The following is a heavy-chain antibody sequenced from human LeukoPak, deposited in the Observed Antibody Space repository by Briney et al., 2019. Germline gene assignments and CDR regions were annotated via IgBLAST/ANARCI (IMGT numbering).Heavy chain of an antibody. CDR3: AKVLVRGVIGPFDY. CDR1: GFTVSSNY. V-gene: IGHV3-7*01. J-gene: IGHJ4*02. D-gene: IGHD3-10*01. Sequence: GGSLRLSCAVSGFTVSSNYMNWVRQAPGKGLEWVANIKEDGSEKNYVDSVKGRFTISRENAKNLVYLQMNSLRVEDTAVYYCAKVLVRGVIGPFDYWGQGTLVTVSS. CDR2: IKEDGSEK.